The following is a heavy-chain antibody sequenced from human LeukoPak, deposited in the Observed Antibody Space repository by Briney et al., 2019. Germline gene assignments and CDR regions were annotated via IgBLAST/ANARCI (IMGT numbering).Heavy chain of an antibody. D-gene: IGHD6-13*01. J-gene: IGHJ5*02. V-gene: IGHV4-4*09. Sequence: SETLSLTCTVSAGSISTYYWSWIRQPPGKGLQEIGYIYTSGSTNYNPSLKSRVTISVDTSKNQFSLKLTSVTAADTAVYYCARSRSYSSTWYNPWGQGTLVTVSS. CDR2: IYTSGST. CDR3: ARSRSYSSTWYNP. CDR1: AGSISTYY.